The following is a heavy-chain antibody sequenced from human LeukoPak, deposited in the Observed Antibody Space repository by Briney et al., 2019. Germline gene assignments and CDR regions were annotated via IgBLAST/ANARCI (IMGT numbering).Heavy chain of an antibody. Sequence: GSLRHSCAASGFTFSDYYMNWIRQAPGKGLEWVSYISSSGSATYYADSVKGRITISRDNAKNSLYLQMNSLRAEDTAVYYCARDQDTEGFYDYWGQGTLVTVSS. CDR3: ARDQDTEGFYDY. CDR1: GFTFSDYY. J-gene: IGHJ4*02. CDR2: ISSSGSAT. V-gene: IGHV3-11*04. D-gene: IGHD2-15*01.